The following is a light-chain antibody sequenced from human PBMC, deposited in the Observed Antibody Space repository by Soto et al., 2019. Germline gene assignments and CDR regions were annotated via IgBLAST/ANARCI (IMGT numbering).Light chain of an antibody. CDR3: QQYNNWPPRGT. CDR2: GAS. V-gene: IGKV3-15*01. CDR1: QSVSSN. J-gene: IGKJ1*01. Sequence: EIVMTQSPATLSVSPGERATLSCRASQSVSSNLAWYQQKPGQAPRLLSYGASTRATGIPARFSGSGSGTEVTLTISSLQAEDFAVYYGQQYNNWPPRGTFGQGTKVEI.